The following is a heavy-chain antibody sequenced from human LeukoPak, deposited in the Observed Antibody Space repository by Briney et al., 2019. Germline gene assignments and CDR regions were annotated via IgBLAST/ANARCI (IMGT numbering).Heavy chain of an antibody. J-gene: IGHJ6*03. D-gene: IGHD4-17*01. V-gene: IGHV4-59*01. CDR1: GDSISSYY. CDR3: ARTRRATVTSYYYYYMDV. CDR2: IYYSGST. Sequence: SQTLSLTCTVSGDSISSYYWSWIRQPPGKGLEWIGYIYYSGSTNYNPSLKSRVTISVDTSRTQFSLKLTSVTAADTAVYYCARTRRATVTSYYYYYMDVWGKGTTVTVSS.